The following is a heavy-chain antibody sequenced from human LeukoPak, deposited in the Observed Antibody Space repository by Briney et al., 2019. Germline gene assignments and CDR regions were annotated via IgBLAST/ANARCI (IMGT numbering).Heavy chain of an antibody. CDR2: ISHSGST. Sequence: SETLSLTCTATGGSISRYYWSWIRQPPGKGLEWIGYISHSGSTNYNPSLKSRVTISVGTSKDHSSLKLSSVTAADTAVYYCARGGTIFYGMDVWGPGTTVTVSS. V-gene: IGHV4-59*01. CDR3: ARGGTIFYGMDV. J-gene: IGHJ6*02. CDR1: GGSISRYY. D-gene: IGHD3-3*01.